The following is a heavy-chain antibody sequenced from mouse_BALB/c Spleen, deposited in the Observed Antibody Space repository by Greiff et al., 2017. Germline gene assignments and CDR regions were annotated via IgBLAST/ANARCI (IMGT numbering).Heavy chain of an antibody. Sequence: VQLKESGAELVRSGASVKLSCTASGFNIKDYYMHWVKQRPEQGLEWIGWIDPENGDTEYAPKFQGKATMTADTSSNTAYLQLSSLTSEDTAVYYCARSGYKGSWFAYWGQGTLVTVSA. D-gene: IGHD3-2*02. J-gene: IGHJ3*01. V-gene: IGHV14-4*02. CDR1: GFNIKDYY. CDR3: ARSGYKGSWFAY. CDR2: IDPENGDT.